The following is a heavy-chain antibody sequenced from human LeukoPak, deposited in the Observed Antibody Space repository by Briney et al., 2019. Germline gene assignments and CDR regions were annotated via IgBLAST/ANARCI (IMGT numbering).Heavy chain of an antibody. CDR2: IYHSGGT. V-gene: IGHV4-4*02. J-gene: IGHJ5*02. CDR1: GGSISSSNW. Sequence: PSETLSLTCAVSGGSISSSNWWSWVRQPPGKGLEWIGEIYHSGGTNYNPSLKSRVTISVDKSKNQFSLKLSSVTAADTAVYYCARGSITMVRGVFDPWGQGTLVTVSS. D-gene: IGHD3-10*01. CDR3: ARGSITMVRGVFDP.